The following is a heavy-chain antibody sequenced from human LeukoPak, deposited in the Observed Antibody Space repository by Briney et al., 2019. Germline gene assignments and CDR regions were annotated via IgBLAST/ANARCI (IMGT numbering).Heavy chain of an antibody. V-gene: IGHV3-23*01. CDR2: ISGSGGST. CDR3: AKDLSNGAALGEYYYYYYGMDV. J-gene: IGHJ6*02. CDR1: GFTFSSYA. D-gene: IGHD3-16*01. Sequence: GGSLRLSCAASGFTFSSYAMSWVRQAPGKGLEWVSAISGSGGSTYYADSVKGRFTISRDNSKNTLYLQMNSPRAEDTAVYYCAKDLSNGAALGEYYYYYYGMDVWGQGTTVTVSS.